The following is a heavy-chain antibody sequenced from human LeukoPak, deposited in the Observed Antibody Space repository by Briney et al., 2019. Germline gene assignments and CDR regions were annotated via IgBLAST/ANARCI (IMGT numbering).Heavy chain of an antibody. CDR1: GYTFTSYT. D-gene: IGHD6-13*01. J-gene: IGHJ3*02. CDR3: AREEGAPIAAANI. CDR2: TGAYNGNT. Sequence: ASVKVSCKASGYTFTSYTISWVRQAPGQGLEWMGWTGAYNGNTNYAQKLQGRVTMTTDTSTSTAYMELRSLRSDDTAVYYCAREEGAPIAAANIWGLGTMVTVSS. V-gene: IGHV1-18*01.